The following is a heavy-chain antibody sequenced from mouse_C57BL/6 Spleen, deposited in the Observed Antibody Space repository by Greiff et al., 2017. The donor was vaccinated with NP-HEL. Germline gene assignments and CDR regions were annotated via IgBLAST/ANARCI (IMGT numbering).Heavy chain of an antibody. CDR2: IYPGSGNT. CDR1: GYTFTDYY. CDR3: ARYGNYSNFDY. J-gene: IGHJ2*01. Sequence: VQLQQSGAELVRPGASVKLSCKASGYTFTDYYINWVKQRPGQGLEWIARIYPGSGNTYYNEKFKGKATLTAEKSSSTAYMQLSSLTSEDSAVYFCARYGNYSNFDYWGQGTTLTVSS. V-gene: IGHV1-76*01. D-gene: IGHD2-1*01.